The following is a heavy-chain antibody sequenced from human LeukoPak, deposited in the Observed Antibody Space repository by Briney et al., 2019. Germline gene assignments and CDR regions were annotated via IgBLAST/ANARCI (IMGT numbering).Heavy chain of an antibody. V-gene: IGHV3-33*06. CDR1: GFTFNHYG. J-gene: IGHJ4*02. CDR3: AKDAQRGFDYSNSLEY. Sequence: QAGGSLRLSCAATGFTFNHYGMHWVRQAPGKGLEWVAAIWSDGTNRFYADSVEGRFTISRDDSRDTVYLQMDNLTAEDTAVYYCAKDAQRGFDYSNSLEYWGQGTLVTVSS. D-gene: IGHD4-11*01. CDR2: IWSDGTNR.